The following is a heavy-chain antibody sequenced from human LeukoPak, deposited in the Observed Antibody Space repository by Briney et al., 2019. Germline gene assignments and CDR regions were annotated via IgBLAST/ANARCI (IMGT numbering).Heavy chain of an antibody. D-gene: IGHD3-22*01. J-gene: IGHJ3*02. CDR1: GGSISNYF. CDR2: ISYSGST. CDR3: ARLDSSGYSYVFDAFDI. V-gene: IGHV4-59*08. Sequence: PSETLSLTCTISGGSISNYFWSWIRQPPGKGLEWIGYISYSGSTYYNPSLKSRVTISVDTSKNQFSLKLTSVTAADTAVYYCARLDSSGYSYVFDAFDIWGQGTMVTVSS.